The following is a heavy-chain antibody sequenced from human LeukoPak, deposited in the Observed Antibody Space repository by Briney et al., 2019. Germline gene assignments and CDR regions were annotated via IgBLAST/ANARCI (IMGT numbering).Heavy chain of an antibody. CDR2: VHYTGIT. Sequence: SETPSLTCTVSSGSISSYYWSWIRQPPGKGLEWIGYVHYTGITNYSPSLKSRVTISLDTSKKQFSLKLSSVTAADTAVYYCTRGSDSEYDSWGQGTLVTVSS. V-gene: IGHV4-59*08. J-gene: IGHJ4*02. CDR1: SGSISSYY. D-gene: IGHD2-15*01. CDR3: TRGSDSEYDS.